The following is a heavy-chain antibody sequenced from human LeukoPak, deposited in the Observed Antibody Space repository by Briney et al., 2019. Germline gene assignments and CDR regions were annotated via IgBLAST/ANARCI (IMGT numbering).Heavy chain of an antibody. J-gene: IGHJ4*02. Sequence: SETLSPTCAVSGDSIGSNKWWTWVRQPPGKGLEWIGEIHHSGRLNYSPSLKSRVTISVDKSKNHFSLNLNSITPADTAIYYCARGGDWKFDYWGQGALVTVSS. CDR2: IHHSGRL. CDR1: GDSIGSNKW. V-gene: IGHV4-4*02. D-gene: IGHD1-1*01. CDR3: ARGGDWKFDY.